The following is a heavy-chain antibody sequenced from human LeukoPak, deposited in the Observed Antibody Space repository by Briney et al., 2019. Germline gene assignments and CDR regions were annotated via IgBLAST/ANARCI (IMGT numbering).Heavy chain of an antibody. CDR2: INPNTGDT. D-gene: IGHD3-22*01. J-gene: IGHJ4*02. Sequence: GASVKVSCKASGYPFTGYYMHWVRQAPGQGLEWMGWINPNTGDTNYAQKFQGRVTMTRDTSISTAYMELSGLRAEDTAVYYCARDPYYDSSGSLDYWGQGTLVTVSS. V-gene: IGHV1-2*02. CDR1: GYPFTGYY. CDR3: ARDPYYDSSGSLDY.